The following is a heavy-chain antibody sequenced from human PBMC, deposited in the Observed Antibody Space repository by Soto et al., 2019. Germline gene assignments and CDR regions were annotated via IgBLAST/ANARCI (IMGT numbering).Heavy chain of an antibody. CDR1: GGSISSYY. CDR3: ARNGLYGQQLVDRSNWFDP. CDR2: IYTSGST. Sequence: SKTLSLTCTVSGGSISSYYWSWIRQPAGKGLEWIGRIYTSGSTNYNPSLKSRVTMSVDTSKNQFSLKLSSVTAADTAVYYCARNGLYGQQLVDRSNWFDPWGQGTLVTVSS. J-gene: IGHJ5*02. V-gene: IGHV4-4*07. D-gene: IGHD6-13*01.